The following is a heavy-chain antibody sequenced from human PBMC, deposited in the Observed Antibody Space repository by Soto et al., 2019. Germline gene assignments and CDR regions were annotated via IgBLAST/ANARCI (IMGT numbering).Heavy chain of an antibody. CDR2: ISYDGSNK. D-gene: IGHD3-10*01. Sequence: QVQLVESGGGVVQPGRSLRLSCAASGFTFSSYGMHWVRQAPGKGLAWVAVISYDGSNKYYADSVKGRFTISRDNSKNTLYLQMNSLRAEDTAVYYCAKTRITMVRGVNYYMDVWGKGTTVTVSS. J-gene: IGHJ6*03. CDR3: AKTRITMVRGVNYYMDV. V-gene: IGHV3-30*18. CDR1: GFTFSSYG.